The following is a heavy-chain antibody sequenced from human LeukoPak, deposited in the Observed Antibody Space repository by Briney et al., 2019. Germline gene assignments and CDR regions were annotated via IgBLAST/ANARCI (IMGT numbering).Heavy chain of an antibody. CDR3: ARGAPRGVWNFYFDY. D-gene: IGHD1-7*01. V-gene: IGHV1-18*01. J-gene: IGHJ4*02. CDR1: GYAFSSYG. CDR2: VGPYNRKT. Sequence: ASVKVSCKASGYAFSSYGIGWVRQSPGQGPELMGWVGPYNRKTNYSQKFQGRVTMTTDTSTNTAYLELRTLRSDDTAVYYCARGAPRGVWNFYFDYWGQGTLVTVSS.